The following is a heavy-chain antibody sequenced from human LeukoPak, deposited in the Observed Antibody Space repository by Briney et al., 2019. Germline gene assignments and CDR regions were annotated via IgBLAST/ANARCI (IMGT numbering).Heavy chain of an antibody. J-gene: IGHJ6*02. Sequence: ASVKVSCKAPAYTFTNHYIHWVRQAPGQGLEWMGIINPSGGSTGFAQKFQGRVTMTRVTSTSTVYMELSSLRSEDTAVYYCARDGGATKGTPYYYGLDVWGQGTTVTVSS. D-gene: IGHD1-26*01. CDR1: AYTFTNHY. CDR3: ARDGGATKGTPYYYGLDV. CDR2: INPSGGST. V-gene: IGHV1-46*01.